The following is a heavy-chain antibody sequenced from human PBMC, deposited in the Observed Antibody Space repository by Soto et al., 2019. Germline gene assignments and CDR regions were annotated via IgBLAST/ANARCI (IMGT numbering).Heavy chain of an antibody. J-gene: IGHJ4*02. Sequence: QVQLVQSGAEVKKPGSSVKVSCKASGDTFSGYSISWVRQAPGQGLEWMGGIIPLFGTTNYAQRFQGRVTITADKSTSTAYMEFSSLKSEDTAIYYCARDLGSGYDPGDFWGQGTLVTVSS. V-gene: IGHV1-69*14. CDR1: GDTFSGYS. CDR3: ARDLGSGYDPGDF. CDR2: IIPLFGTT. D-gene: IGHD5-12*01.